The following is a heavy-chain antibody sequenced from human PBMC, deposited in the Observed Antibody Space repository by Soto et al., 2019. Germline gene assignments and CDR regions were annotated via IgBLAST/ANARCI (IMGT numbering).Heavy chain of an antibody. D-gene: IGHD3-22*01. CDR1: GGSISSGDYY. J-gene: IGHJ5*02. CDR2: IYYSGST. CDR3: ASRRLKYYYDSSGYGLDP. V-gene: IGHV4-30-4*01. Sequence: QVQLQESGPGLVKPSQTLSLTCTVSGGSISSGDYYWSWIRQPPGKGLEWIGYIYYSGSTYYNPSLQSRVTISLDTSKSQFSLKLSSVTAADTAVYYCASRRLKYYYDSSGYGLDPWGQGTLVTVSS.